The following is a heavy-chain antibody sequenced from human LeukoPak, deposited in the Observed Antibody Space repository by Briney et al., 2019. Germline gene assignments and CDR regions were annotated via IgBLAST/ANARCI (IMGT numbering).Heavy chain of an antibody. CDR1: GVSISSYS. J-gene: IGHJ4*02. CDR3: ARRLAVTGRYYFDY. CDR2: IFASGST. D-gene: IGHD6-19*01. V-gene: IGHV4-4*07. Sequence: SETLSLTCTVSGVSISSYSWNWIRQPAGKGLEWIGHIFASGSTSYNPSLKSRVTMSVDTSKNQFSLKVRSVTAADTAVYYCARRLAVTGRYYFDYWGPGTLVTVSS.